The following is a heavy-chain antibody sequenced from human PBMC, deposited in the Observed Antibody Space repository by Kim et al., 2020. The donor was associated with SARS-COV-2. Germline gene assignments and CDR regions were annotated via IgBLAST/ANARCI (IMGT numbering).Heavy chain of an antibody. V-gene: IGHV4-34*01. CDR3: ARGQLWSYYYYGMDV. Sequence: SETLSLTCAVYGGSFSGYYWSWIRQPPGKGLEWIGEINHSGSTNYNPSLKSRVTISVDTSKNQFSLKLSSVTAADTAVYYCARGQLWSYYYYGMDVWGQGTTVTVSS. CDR2: INHSGST. D-gene: IGHD5-18*01. CDR1: GGSFSGYY. J-gene: IGHJ6*02.